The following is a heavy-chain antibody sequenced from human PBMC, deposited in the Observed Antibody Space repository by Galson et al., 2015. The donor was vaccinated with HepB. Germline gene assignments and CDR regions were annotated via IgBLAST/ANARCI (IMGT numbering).Heavy chain of an antibody. V-gene: IGHV4-39*01. CDR2: IYYSGST. D-gene: IGHD3-10*01. Sequence: ETLSLTCTVSGGSISSSSYYWGWIRQPPGKGLEWIGSIYYSGSTYYNPSLKSRVTISVDTSKNQFSLKLSSVTAADTAVYYCARHFFLRPRFGEELFDIWGQGTMVTVSS. CDR1: GGSISSSSYY. CDR3: ARHFFLRPRFGEELFDI. J-gene: IGHJ3*02.